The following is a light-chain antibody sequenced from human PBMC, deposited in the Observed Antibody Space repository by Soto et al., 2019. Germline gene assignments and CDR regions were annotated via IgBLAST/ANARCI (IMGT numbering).Light chain of an antibody. Sequence: EIVLTQSPGTLSLSPGERATLSCRASQSVTGSYLAWYQQKPGQAPRLLIYGASTRATGIPDRFSGSGSGTDFTLTISRLAPEDFAVYYCQQYGSSPPKTFGQGTKVEIK. J-gene: IGKJ1*01. V-gene: IGKV3-20*01. CDR2: GAS. CDR1: QSVTGSY. CDR3: QQYGSSPPKT.